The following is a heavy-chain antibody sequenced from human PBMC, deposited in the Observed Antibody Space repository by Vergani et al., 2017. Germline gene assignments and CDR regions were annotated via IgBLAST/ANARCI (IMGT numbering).Heavy chain of an antibody. V-gene: IGHV1-69*09. Sequence: QVQLVQSGAEVGKPGASVKVSCKASGGTFSSYTISWVRQAPGQGLEWMGRIIPILGIANYAQKFQGRVTITADKSTSTAYMELSSLRSEDTAVYYCAREGGDGYRDYWGQGTLVTVSS. CDR2: IIPILGIA. D-gene: IGHD5-24*01. CDR3: AREGGDGYRDY. CDR1: GGTFSSYT. J-gene: IGHJ4*02.